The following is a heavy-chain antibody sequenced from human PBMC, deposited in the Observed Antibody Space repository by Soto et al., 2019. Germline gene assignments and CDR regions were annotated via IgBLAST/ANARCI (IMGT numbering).Heavy chain of an antibody. Sequence: QVQLQESGPGLVKPSETLSLTCTVSGGSVSSGSYYWSWIRQPPGKGLEWIGYIYYSGSTNYNPSLKSRVTISVDTSKNQFSLKLSSVTAADTAVYYCARDRIAARRGGMDVWGQGTTVTVSS. D-gene: IGHD6-6*01. CDR2: IYYSGST. J-gene: IGHJ6*02. CDR3: ARDRIAARRGGMDV. CDR1: GGSVSSGSYY. V-gene: IGHV4-61*01.